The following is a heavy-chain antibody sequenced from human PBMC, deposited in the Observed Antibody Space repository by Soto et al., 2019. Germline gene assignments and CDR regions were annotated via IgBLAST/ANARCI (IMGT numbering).Heavy chain of an antibody. J-gene: IGHJ6*02. V-gene: IGHV3-33*01. Sequence: QVQLVESGGGVVQPGRSLRLSCAASGFTFSSYGMHWVRQAPGKGLEWVAVIWYDGSNKYYADSVKGRFTISRDNSKNTLYLQMNSLRAEDTAVYYCARDRATMVRGVRDYYYGMDVWGQGTTVTVSS. CDR3: ARDRATMVRGVRDYYYGMDV. CDR2: IWYDGSNK. D-gene: IGHD3-10*01. CDR1: GFTFSSYG.